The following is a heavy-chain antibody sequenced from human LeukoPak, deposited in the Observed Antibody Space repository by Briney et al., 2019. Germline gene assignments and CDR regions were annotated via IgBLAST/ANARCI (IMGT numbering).Heavy chain of an antibody. D-gene: IGHD6-13*01. Sequence: PGGSLRLSCAASGFTFSSYGMHWVRQAPGKGLEWVAVISYDGSNKYYADSVKGRFTISRDNSKNTLYLQTNSLRAEDTAVYYCAKERAAAGTRATFALDPWGQGTLVTVSS. CDR3: AKERAAAGTRATFALDP. V-gene: IGHV3-30*18. CDR1: GFTFSSYG. J-gene: IGHJ5*02. CDR2: ISYDGSNK.